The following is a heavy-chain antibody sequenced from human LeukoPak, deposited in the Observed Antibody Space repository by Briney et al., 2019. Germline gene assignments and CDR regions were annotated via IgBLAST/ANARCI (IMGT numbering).Heavy chain of an antibody. CDR3: ARGYYYDSSAQDPPLNYYYYYMDV. CDR1: GGTFSSYA. J-gene: IGHJ6*03. CDR2: IIPIFGTA. Sequence: SVKVSCKASGGTFSSYAISWVRQAPGQGLEWMGGIIPIFGTANYAQKFQGRVTITADESTSTAYMELSSLRSEDTAVYYCARGYYYDSSAQDPPLNYYYYYMDVWGKGTTVTVSS. D-gene: IGHD3-22*01. V-gene: IGHV1-69*01.